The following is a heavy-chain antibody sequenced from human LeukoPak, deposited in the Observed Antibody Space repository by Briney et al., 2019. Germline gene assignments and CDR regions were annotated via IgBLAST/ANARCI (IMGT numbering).Heavy chain of an antibody. D-gene: IGHD3-22*01. CDR2: IIPIFGTA. J-gene: IGHJ6*03. CDR1: GGTFSSYA. Sequence: SVKVSCKASGGTFSSYAISWVRQAPGQGLEWMGRIIPIFGTANYAQKFQGRVTITADKSTSTAYMELSSLRSEDTAAYYCAGDYYDSSGYYWSGDDYYYYMDVWGKGTTVTVSS. CDR3: AGDYYDSSGYYWSGDDYYYYMDV. V-gene: IGHV1-69*06.